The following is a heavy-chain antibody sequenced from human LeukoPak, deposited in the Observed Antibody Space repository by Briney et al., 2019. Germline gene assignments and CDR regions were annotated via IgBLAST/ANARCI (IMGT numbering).Heavy chain of an antibody. V-gene: IGHV3-30*18. CDR3: AKGPGYCSGGSCYSYAGDY. D-gene: IGHD2-15*01. CDR1: GFSFSSYG. J-gene: IGHJ4*02. Sequence: AGGSLRLSCAASGFSFSSYGMHWVRQAPGKGLEWVAVTSYDGSNKYYADSVKGRFTISRDNSKNSLYLQMNSLRAEDTAVYYCAKGPGYCSGGSCYSYAGDYWGQGTLVTVSS. CDR2: TSYDGSNK.